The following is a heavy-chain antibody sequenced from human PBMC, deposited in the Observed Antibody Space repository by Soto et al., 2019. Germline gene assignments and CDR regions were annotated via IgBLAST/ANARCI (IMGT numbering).Heavy chain of an antibody. CDR2: IYYTGST. Sequence: QVQLQESGPGLVKPSETLSLTCSVSGGSISSYYWSWVRQPPGKGLEWIGYIYYTGSTNYNPSLQSRVTISVNTSKNHFSLKLDSVTAADTAVYYCARVSSSSWYHFDYWGQGTLVTVSS. V-gene: IGHV4-59*01. CDR1: GGSISSYY. CDR3: ARVSSSSWYHFDY. J-gene: IGHJ4*02. D-gene: IGHD6-13*01.